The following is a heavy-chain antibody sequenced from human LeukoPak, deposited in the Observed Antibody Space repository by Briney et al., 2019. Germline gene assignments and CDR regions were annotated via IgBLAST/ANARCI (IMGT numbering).Heavy chain of an antibody. CDR3: ARQYYYDSSGYYGY. CDR1: GFTFSSYA. CDR2: ISSSSSYI. V-gene: IGHV3-21*01. D-gene: IGHD3-22*01. J-gene: IGHJ4*02. Sequence: PGGSLRLSCAPSGFTFSSYAMSWVRQAPGKGLEWVSSISSSSSYIYYADSVKGRFTISRDNAKNSLYLQMNSLRAEDTAVYYCARQYYYDSSGYYGYWGQGTLVTVSS.